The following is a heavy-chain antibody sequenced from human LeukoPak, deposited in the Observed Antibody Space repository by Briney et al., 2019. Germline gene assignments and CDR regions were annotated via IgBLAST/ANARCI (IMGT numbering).Heavy chain of an antibody. D-gene: IGHD6-19*01. CDR2: ISGSGSGI. CDR1: GFTFSSYA. V-gene: IGHV3-23*01. Sequence: PGGSLTLLCAASGFTFSSYAMNWVRQAPGKGLEWVSAISGSGSGIYYADSVKGRFTISRDNSKNTLYLQMTSLRAEDTAVYYCAKSRYSSASHASDYWGQGTLVTVSS. J-gene: IGHJ4*02. CDR3: AKSRYSSASHASDY.